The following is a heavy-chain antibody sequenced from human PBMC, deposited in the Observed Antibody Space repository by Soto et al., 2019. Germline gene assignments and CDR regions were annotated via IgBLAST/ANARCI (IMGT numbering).Heavy chain of an antibody. V-gene: IGHV4-30-2*01. D-gene: IGHD6-19*01. Sequence: TQALTCAVSGCSIESDAYSLIWLLQPPGKGLEWIGYVSHRGTAYSIPSLNGRLTLSMDSSQTQFSLKLTSVTAADSAVYYCARIHWSQSSLDYWGRGILVTVSS. J-gene: IGHJ4*02. CDR3: ARIHWSQSSLDY. CDR1: GCSIESDAYS. CDR2: VSHRGTA.